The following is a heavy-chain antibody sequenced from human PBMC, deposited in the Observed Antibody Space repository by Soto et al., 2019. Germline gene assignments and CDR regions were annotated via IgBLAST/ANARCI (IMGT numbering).Heavy chain of an antibody. D-gene: IGHD5-12*01. CDR1: GFTFSSYS. V-gene: IGHV3-21*01. J-gene: IGHJ4*02. CDR3: ARLVATLDY. CDR2: ISSSSSYI. Sequence: EVQLVESGGGLVKPGGSLRLSCAASGFTFSSYSMNWVRQAPGKGLELVSSISSSSSYIYDADSVKGRFTISRDNVKNSLYLQLNSLRAEDTAVYYCARLVATLDYWGQGTLVTVSS.